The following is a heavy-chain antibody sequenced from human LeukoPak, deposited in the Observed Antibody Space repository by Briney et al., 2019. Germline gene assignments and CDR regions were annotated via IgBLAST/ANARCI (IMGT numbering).Heavy chain of an antibody. CDR3: ARALGANYGMDV. V-gene: IGHV3-74*01. CDR2: INTDGSST. CDR1: GFTFSTYW. J-gene: IGHJ6*02. Sequence: SGGSLRFSCAAAGFTFSTYWMHWGRQAPGEGLLWVSRINTDGSSTSYADSVKGRFSISRDNAKNTLYVQMNSLRAEDSAVYYCARALGANYGMDVWGQGTTVTVSS. D-gene: IGHD3-16*01.